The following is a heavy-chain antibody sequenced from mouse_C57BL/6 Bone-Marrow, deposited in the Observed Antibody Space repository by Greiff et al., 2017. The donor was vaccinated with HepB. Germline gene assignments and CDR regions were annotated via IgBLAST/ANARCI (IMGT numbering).Heavy chain of an antibody. CDR3: TRPLGYYGSSYRTDWYFDV. Sequence: EVKVVESGGGLVQPGGSMKLSCAASGFTFSDAWMDWVRQSPEKGLEWVAEIRNKANNHATYYAESVKGRFTISRDDSKSSVYLQMNSLRAEDTGIYYCTRPLGYYGSSYRTDWYFDVWGTGTTVTVSS. J-gene: IGHJ1*03. V-gene: IGHV6-6*01. CDR2: IRNKANNHAT. CDR1: GFTFSDAW. D-gene: IGHD1-1*01.